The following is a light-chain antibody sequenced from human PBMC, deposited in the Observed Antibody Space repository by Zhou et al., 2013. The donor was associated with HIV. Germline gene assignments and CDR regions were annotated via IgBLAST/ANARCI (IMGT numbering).Light chain of an antibody. J-gene: IGKJ1*01. CDR2: GAS. CDR3: QQYGSSPQT. V-gene: IGKV3-20*01. CDR1: QSVSSSY. Sequence: EIVLTQSPGTLSLSPGERATLSCRASQSVSSSYLAWYQQKPGQAPRLLIYGASSRATDIPDRFSGSGSGTDFTLTISRLEPEDFAVYYCQQYGSSPQTFGQGPRSK.